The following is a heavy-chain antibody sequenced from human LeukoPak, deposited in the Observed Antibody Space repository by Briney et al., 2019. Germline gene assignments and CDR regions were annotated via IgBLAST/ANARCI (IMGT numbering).Heavy chain of an antibody. CDR2: TYNDGRT. CDR1: GFTLATDH. Sequence: GGSLRLSCAASGFTLATDHMSWVRQAPREGLELVAITYNDGRTSHADSVKGRFTISRDNSKNSVHLQMNSLRAEDTAVYYCARVWELSFDHWGQGTLVTVSS. J-gene: IGHJ4*02. CDR3: ARVWELSFDH. V-gene: IGHV3-53*01. D-gene: IGHD1-26*01.